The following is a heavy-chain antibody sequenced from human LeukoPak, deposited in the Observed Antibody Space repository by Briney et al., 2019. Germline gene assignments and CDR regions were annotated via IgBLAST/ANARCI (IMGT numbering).Heavy chain of an antibody. D-gene: IGHD6-19*01. CDR3: ARGVPEAVAGTFVDY. CDR2: IYYSGST. CDR1: GGSISSSSYY. Sequence: KPSETLSLTCTVSGGSISSSSYYWGWIRQPPGKGLESIGSIYYSGSTYYNPSLKSRVTISVDTSKNQFSLKLSSVTAADTAVYYCARGVPEAVAGTFVDYWGQGTLVTVSS. V-gene: IGHV4-39*07. J-gene: IGHJ4*02.